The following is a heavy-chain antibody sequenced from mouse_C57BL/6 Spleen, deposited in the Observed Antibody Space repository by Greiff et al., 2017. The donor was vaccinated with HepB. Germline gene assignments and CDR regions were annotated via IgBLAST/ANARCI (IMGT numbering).Heavy chain of an antibody. CDR1: GYTFTDYY. CDR2: IYPGSGNT. CDR3: ARWDYDGFAY. Sequence: VQRVESGAELVRPGASVTLSCKASGYTFTDYYINWVKQRPGQGLEWIARIYPGSGNTYYNEKFKGKATLTAEKSSSTAYMQLSSLTSEDSAVYFCARWDYDGFAYWGQGTLVTVSA. J-gene: IGHJ3*01. V-gene: IGHV1-76*01. D-gene: IGHD2-4*01.